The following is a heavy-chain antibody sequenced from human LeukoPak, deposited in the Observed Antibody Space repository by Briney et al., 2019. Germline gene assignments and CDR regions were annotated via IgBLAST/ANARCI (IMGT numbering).Heavy chain of an antibody. Sequence: PGGSLRLSCAASGFTFSTYAVNWVRQAPGKGLEWVSAISSSGGTTYYADSVKGRFTISRDNSKNTLYLQMNSLTAADTAVYYCAKDRNASPTNFDSWGQGTLVTVSA. CDR1: GFTFSTYA. D-gene: IGHD5-24*01. J-gene: IGHJ4*02. CDR2: ISSSGGTT. CDR3: AKDRNASPTNFDS. V-gene: IGHV3-23*01.